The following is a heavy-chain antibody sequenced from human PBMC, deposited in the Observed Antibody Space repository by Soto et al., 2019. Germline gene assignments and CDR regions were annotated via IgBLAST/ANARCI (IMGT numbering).Heavy chain of an antibody. CDR2: IIPIFGTA. J-gene: IGHJ6*02. V-gene: IGHV1-69*13. CDR3: AIGYCSSTSCYKTWSIPYYGMDV. CDR1: GGTFSSYA. Sequence: SVKVSCKASGGTFSSYAISWVRQAPGQGLEWMGGIIPIFGTANYAQKFQGRVTITADESTSTAYMELSSLRSEDTAVYYCAIGYCSSTSCYKTWSIPYYGMDVWGQGTTVTVSS. D-gene: IGHD2-2*02.